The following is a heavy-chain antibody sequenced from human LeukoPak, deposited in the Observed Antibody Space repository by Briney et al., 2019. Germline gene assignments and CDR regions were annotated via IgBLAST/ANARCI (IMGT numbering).Heavy chain of an antibody. CDR3: ARGLGYCSSTSCRKPLDY. CDR1: GYTFTSYD. V-gene: IGHV1-8*01. J-gene: IGHJ4*02. Sequence: GASVKVSCKASGYTFTSYDINWVRQATGQGLEWMGWMNPNSGNTGYAQKFQGRVTMTRNTSISTAYMELSSLRSEDTAVYYCARGLGYCSSTSCRKPLDYWGQGTLVTVSS. CDR2: MNPNSGNT. D-gene: IGHD2-2*01.